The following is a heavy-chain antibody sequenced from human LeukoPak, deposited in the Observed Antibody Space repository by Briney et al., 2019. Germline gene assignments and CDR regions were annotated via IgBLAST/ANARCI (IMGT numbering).Heavy chain of an antibody. Sequence: ASVKVSCKASGGTFSSYAISWVRQAPGQGLEWMGRIIPILGIANYAQKFQGRVTITADKSTSTAYMELSSLRSEDTAVYYCARVYGSGSYYQGYFDYWGQGTLVTVSS. V-gene: IGHV1-69*04. D-gene: IGHD3-10*01. J-gene: IGHJ4*02. CDR2: IIPILGIA. CDR3: ARVYGSGSYYQGYFDY. CDR1: GGTFSSYA.